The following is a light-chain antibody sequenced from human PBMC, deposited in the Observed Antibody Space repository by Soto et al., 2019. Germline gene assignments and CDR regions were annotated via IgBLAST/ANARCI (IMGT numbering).Light chain of an antibody. J-gene: IGKJ2*01. CDR3: QQSYSIPHT. V-gene: IGKV1-39*01. Sequence: DIQMTQSPSSLSASVGDRVTITCRASQSIITYLNWYHQKPGKAPKLLIYASSSLQSGVPSRFSGSGSGTDFTLTISSLQPEDFATYYCQQSYSIPHTFVQGTNLEIK. CDR1: QSIITY. CDR2: ASS.